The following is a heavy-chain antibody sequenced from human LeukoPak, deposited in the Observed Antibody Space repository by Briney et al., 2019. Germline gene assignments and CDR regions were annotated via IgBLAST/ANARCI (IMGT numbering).Heavy chain of an antibody. D-gene: IGHD4/OR15-4a*01. V-gene: IGHV3-21*01. CDR3: ARGPNGAFDI. CDR1: GFTFSAYT. CDR2: ISSDSRYI. J-gene: IGHJ3*02. Sequence: GGSLRLSCAPSGFTFSAYTMNWVRQAPGEGLDWVSSISSDSRYILYADSLKGRFTISRDNAKNSLYLQMNSLRAEDTALYYCARGPNGAFDIWGQGTMVTVSS.